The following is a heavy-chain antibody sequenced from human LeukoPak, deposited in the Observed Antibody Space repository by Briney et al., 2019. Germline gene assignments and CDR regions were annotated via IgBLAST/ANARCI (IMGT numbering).Heavy chain of an antibody. CDR2: ISSSSII. CDR3: AKVGNYYGSGSYYVDY. D-gene: IGHD3-10*01. V-gene: IGHV3-48*03. CDR1: GFTFSSYE. J-gene: IGHJ4*02. Sequence: GGSLRLSCAASGFTFSSYEMNWVRQAPGKGLEWVSYISSSSIISYADSVKGRFTISRDNAKNSLYLQMNSLRAEDTAVYYCAKVGNYYGSGSYYVDYWGQGTLVTVSS.